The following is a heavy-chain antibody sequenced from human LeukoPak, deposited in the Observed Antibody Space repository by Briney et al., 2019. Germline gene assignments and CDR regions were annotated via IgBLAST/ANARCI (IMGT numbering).Heavy chain of an antibody. CDR3: ARLGLDKLDLDY. Sequence: ASVKVSCKASGYTFTGHYIHWVRQAPGQRLEWVGWIDPNSGDTYYAQRFQGRVTMTRDTSITTAYMDLSSLSSDDTAVYYCARLGLDKLDLDYWGQGTLDSVSS. V-gene: IGHV1-2*02. CDR2: IDPNSGDT. J-gene: IGHJ4*02. CDR1: GYTFTGHY. D-gene: IGHD3-16*01.